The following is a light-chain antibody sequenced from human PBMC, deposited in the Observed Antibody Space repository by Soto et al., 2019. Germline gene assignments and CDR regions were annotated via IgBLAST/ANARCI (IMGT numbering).Light chain of an antibody. J-gene: IGKJ5*01. CDR3: QQANTFPLT. Sequence: DIQMTQSPSTLSASVGDRVTITCRASQSVSIWLAWYQKKPGKAPKLLIYDASSLESGVPSRFSGSGSGTHFTLTISSLQPEDFATYYCQQANTFPLTFGQGTRLEIK. V-gene: IGKV1-5*01. CDR1: QSVSIW. CDR2: DAS.